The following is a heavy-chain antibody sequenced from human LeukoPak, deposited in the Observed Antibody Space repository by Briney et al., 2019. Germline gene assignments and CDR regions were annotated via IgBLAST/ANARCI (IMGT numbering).Heavy chain of an antibody. D-gene: IGHD3-9*01. V-gene: IGHV3-30*03. CDR3: ARDSYYDILTGSSRHYYYYMDV. Sequence: GGSLRLSCAASGFTFSSYGMHWVRQAPGKGLEWVAVISYDGSNKYYAGSVKGRFTISRDNSKNTLYLQMNSLRAEDTAVYYCARDSYYDILTGSSRHYYYYMDVWGKGTTVTISS. J-gene: IGHJ6*03. CDR2: ISYDGSNK. CDR1: GFTFSSYG.